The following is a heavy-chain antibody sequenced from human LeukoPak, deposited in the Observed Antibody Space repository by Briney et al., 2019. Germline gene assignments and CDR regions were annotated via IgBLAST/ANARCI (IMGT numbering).Heavy chain of an antibody. V-gene: IGHV3-48*03. CDR3: ASFYYDSSGYHDY. CDR2: ISSSGSTI. Sequence: GGSLRLSCAASGFTFSSYEMNWVRQAPGKGLEWVSYISSSGSTIYYADSVKGRFTISRDNAKNSLYLQMNSLRAEDTAVYYCASFYYDSSGYHDYWGQGTLVTISS. J-gene: IGHJ4*02. D-gene: IGHD3-22*01. CDR1: GFTFSSYE.